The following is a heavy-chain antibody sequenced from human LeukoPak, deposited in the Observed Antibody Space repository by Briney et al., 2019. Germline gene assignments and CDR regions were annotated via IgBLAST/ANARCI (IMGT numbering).Heavy chain of an antibody. J-gene: IGHJ4*02. D-gene: IGHD6-19*01. Sequence: HAGGSLRLSCAASGFTFSNYAMSWVRQTPGTGLEWLSAISPDGIYIYYADSVKGRFTTSRDNSKNTLYLQMNSLRAEDTAVYFCASQRHHRVAVAGSFDNWGQGTLVSVSP. CDR1: GFTFSNYA. V-gene: IGHV3-23*01. CDR3: ASQRHHRVAVAGSFDN. CDR2: ISPDGIYI.